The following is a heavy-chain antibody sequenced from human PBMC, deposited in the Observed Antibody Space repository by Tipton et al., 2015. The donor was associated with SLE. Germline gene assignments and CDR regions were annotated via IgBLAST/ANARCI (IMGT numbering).Heavy chain of an antibody. CDR1: GGSFSGYY. CDR2: INDSGST. V-gene: IGHV4-34*01. CDR3: ARGSMIRGVSDY. J-gene: IGHJ4*02. D-gene: IGHD3-10*01. Sequence: AGLVKPSETLSLMCSVYGGSFSGYYWTWIRQPPGKGLEWIGEINDSGSTNYNPSLKSRVTTSVDTSRNQFSLKLTSVTAADTAVYYCARGSMIRGVSDYWSQGSLVTVSS.